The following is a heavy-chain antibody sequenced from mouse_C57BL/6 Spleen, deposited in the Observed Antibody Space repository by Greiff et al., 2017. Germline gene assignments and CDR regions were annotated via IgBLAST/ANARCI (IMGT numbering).Heavy chain of an antibody. Sequence: VQLQQSGPELVKPGASVKISCKASGYTFTDYYMNWVKQSHGKSLEWIGDINPNNGGTSYNQKFKGKATLTVYKSSSTAYMELRSLTSEDSAVYYCARGHAYWGQGTLVTVSA. CDR3: ARGHAY. V-gene: IGHV1-26*01. CDR2: INPNNGGT. J-gene: IGHJ3*01. CDR1: GYTFTDYY.